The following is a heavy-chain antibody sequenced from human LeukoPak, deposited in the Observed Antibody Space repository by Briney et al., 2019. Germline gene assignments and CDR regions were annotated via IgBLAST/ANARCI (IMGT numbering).Heavy chain of an antibody. V-gene: IGHV3-23*01. CDR3: AKDMSPAGDPDDPGFDY. CDR2: ISGSGGST. J-gene: IGHJ4*02. CDR1: GFTFSSYA. D-gene: IGHD3-16*01. Sequence: GGSLRLSCAASGFTFSSYAMSWVRQAPGKGLEWVSGISGSGGSTHYADSVKGRFAISRDNSKNTLHLQMNSLRAEDTAVYYCAKDMSPAGDPDDPGFDYWGQGTQVTVSS.